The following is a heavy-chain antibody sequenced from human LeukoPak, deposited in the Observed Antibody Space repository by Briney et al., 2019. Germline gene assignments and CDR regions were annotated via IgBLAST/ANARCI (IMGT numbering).Heavy chain of an antibody. Sequence: GASVKVFCKAPGYTFTSYAMHWVRQAPGQRLEWMGWINAGNGNTKYSQKFQGRVTITRDTSASTAYMELSSLRSEDTAVYSCARGVATNRYYFDYWGQGTLVTVSS. J-gene: IGHJ4*02. CDR3: ARGVATNRYYFDY. D-gene: IGHD5-12*01. V-gene: IGHV1-3*01. CDR1: GYTFTSYA. CDR2: INAGNGNT.